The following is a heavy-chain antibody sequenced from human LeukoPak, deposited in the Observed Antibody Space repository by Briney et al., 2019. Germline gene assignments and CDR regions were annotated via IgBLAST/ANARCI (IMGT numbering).Heavy chain of an antibody. CDR2: INPNSGGT. Sequence: GASVKVSCKASGYTFTGYYMHWVRQAPGQGLEWMEWINPNSGGTNYAQKFQGRVTMTRDTSISTAYMELSRLRSDDTAVYYCASDYDSSGYYSSFPFDYWGQGTLVTVSS. CDR3: ASDYDSSGYYSSFPFDY. CDR1: GYTFTGYY. J-gene: IGHJ4*02. D-gene: IGHD3-22*01. V-gene: IGHV1-2*02.